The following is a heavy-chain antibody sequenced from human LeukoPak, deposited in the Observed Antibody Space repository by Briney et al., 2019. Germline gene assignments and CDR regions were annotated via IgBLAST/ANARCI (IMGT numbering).Heavy chain of an antibody. D-gene: IGHD3-10*01. CDR1: GGSWSFSGYY. J-gene: IGHJ4*02. V-gene: IGHV4-34*01. CDR3: ARHGLLGVSYFDQ. Sequence: SETLSLTCAVYGGSWSFSGYYWSWIRQPPGKGLEWIGEINHSGSTKYNPSLKSRVTISVDTSKSQFSLKLNSVTAADTALYYCARHGLLGVSYFDQWGQGALVTVSS. CDR2: INHSGST.